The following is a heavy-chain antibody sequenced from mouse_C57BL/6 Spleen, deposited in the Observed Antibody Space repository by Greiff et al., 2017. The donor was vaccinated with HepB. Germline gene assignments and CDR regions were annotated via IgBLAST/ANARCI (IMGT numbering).Heavy chain of an antibody. V-gene: IGHV14-1*01. J-gene: IGHJ3*01. CDR3: TGGSGYGAWFAY. CDR2: IDPEDGDT. CDR1: GFNIKDYY. D-gene: IGHD3-2*02. Sequence: VQLQQSGAELVRPGASVKLSCTASGFNIKDYYMHWVKQRPEQGLEWIGRIDPEDGDTEYAPKFQGKATMTADTSSNTAYLQLSSLTSEDTAVYYCTGGSGYGAWFAYWGQGTLVTVSA.